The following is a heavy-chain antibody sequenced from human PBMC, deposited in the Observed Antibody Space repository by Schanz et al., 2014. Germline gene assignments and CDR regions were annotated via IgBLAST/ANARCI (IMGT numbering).Heavy chain of an antibody. CDR1: GFPFSSYW. D-gene: IGHD3-16*01. Sequence: VQLVESGGGLVQPGGSLRLSCAASGFPFSSYWMHWVRQAPGKGLVWVSRISEDGSSTTYADSVKGRFTISRDNAKNTLYLQMNSLRAEDTAVYYCSTSPALTPNYWGQGSLVTVSS. J-gene: IGHJ4*02. CDR2: ISEDGSST. CDR3: STSPALTPNY. V-gene: IGHV3-74*03.